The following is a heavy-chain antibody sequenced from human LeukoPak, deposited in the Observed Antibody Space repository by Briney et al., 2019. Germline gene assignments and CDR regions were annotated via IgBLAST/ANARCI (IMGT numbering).Heavy chain of an antibody. V-gene: IGHV1-2*02. CDR3: ARSPSRDGYNLVG. D-gene: IGHD5-24*01. Sequence: ASVKVSCKASGYTFTGYYMHWVRQAPGQGLEWIGWINPNSGGTNYAQKFQGRVTMTRDTSISTAYMELSRLRSDDTAVYYCARSPSRDGYNLVGWGQGTLVTVSS. J-gene: IGHJ4*02. CDR2: INPNSGGT. CDR1: GYTFTGYY.